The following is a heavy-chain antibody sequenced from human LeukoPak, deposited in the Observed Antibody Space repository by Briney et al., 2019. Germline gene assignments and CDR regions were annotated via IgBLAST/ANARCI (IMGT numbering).Heavy chain of an antibody. CDR1: GFTFSDYG. J-gene: IGHJ4*02. CDR2: IWYDGSNI. Sequence: PGRSLRLSCAASGFTFSDYGMHWVRQAPGKGLEWVAVIWYDGSNIYYADSVKGRFTISRDNSRNTLYLQMNRLRAEDTAVYYCVRELPPVVQYYFDHWGPGTLVTVSS. CDR3: VRELPPVVQYYFDH. V-gene: IGHV3-33*01. D-gene: IGHD2-21*01.